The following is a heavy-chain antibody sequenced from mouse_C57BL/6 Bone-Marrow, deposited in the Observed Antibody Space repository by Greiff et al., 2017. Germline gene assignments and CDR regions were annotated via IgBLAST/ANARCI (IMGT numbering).Heavy chain of an antibody. CDR3: ARSGPLGRSFDY. V-gene: IGHV1-55*01. D-gene: IGHD4-1*01. CDR1: GYTVTSYW. CDR2: IYPTSGRT. Sequence: QVQLKQPGAELVKPGASVKMSCKASGYTVTSYWITWVKQRPGQGLEWIGDIYPTSGRTNYNEKFKSKAILTVDTSSNTAYMQLSSLTSEDSAVFYCARSGPLGRSFDYWGQGTTLTVSS. J-gene: IGHJ2*01.